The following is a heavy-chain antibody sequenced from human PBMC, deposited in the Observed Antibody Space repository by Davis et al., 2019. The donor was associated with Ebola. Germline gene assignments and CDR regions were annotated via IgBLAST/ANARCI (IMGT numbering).Heavy chain of an antibody. V-gene: IGHV4-34*01. CDR2: INHSGST. CDR3: ARDWYSSGWYNWLDP. J-gene: IGHJ5*02. D-gene: IGHD6-19*01. Sequence: MPSETLSLTCALYGGSFSGYYWSWIRQPQGKGLEWIGEINHSGSTNYNPSLKSRVTLSVDTSKNQFSLKLSSVTAADTAVYYCARDWYSSGWYNWLDPWGQGTLVTVSS. CDR1: GGSFSGYY.